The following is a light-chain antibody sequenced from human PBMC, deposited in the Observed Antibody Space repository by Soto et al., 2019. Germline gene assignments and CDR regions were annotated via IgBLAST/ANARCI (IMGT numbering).Light chain of an antibody. V-gene: IGLV2-14*01. Sequence: QSVLTQPASVSGSPGQSITISCTGTSSDVGGYNYVSWYQQHPGKAPKLMIYDVSNRPSGVSNRFSGSKSGNTASLTISGLQAEDEADYYCNSYTSSSPVVFGGGTKVTVL. CDR2: DVS. CDR3: NSYTSSSPVV. CDR1: SSDVGGYNY. J-gene: IGLJ2*01.